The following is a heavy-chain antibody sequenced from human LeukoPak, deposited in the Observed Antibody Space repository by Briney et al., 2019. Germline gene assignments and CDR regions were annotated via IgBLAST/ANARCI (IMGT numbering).Heavy chain of an antibody. J-gene: IGHJ3*02. Sequence: GGSLRLSCAASGFTFSNAWMSWVRQAPGKGLEWVGRIKSKTDGGTTDYAAPVKGRFTISRDDSKNTLYLQMNSLKTEDTAVYYCTTDVPFYCSSTSCYAPSLPYDAFDIWGQGTMVTVSS. CDR2: IKSKTDGGTT. D-gene: IGHD2-2*01. CDR1: GFTFSNAW. CDR3: TTDVPFYCSSTSCYAPSLPYDAFDI. V-gene: IGHV3-15*01.